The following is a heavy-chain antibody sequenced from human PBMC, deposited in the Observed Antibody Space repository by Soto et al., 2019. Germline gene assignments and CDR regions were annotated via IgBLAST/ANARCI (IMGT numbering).Heavy chain of an antibody. CDR3: ARGGPTGYSSGWYAFDI. J-gene: IGHJ3*02. V-gene: IGHV1-18*01. Sequence: QVQLVQSGAEVKKPGASVKVSCKTSGYTFTNYGITWVRQAPGQGLEWMGWISAYNGNTNYAQRLQGRVTMTTDTSTSTAYMGLRSLRSDDTAVYYCARGGPTGYSSGWYAFDIWGQGTMVTVSS. D-gene: IGHD6-19*01. CDR1: GYTFTNYG. CDR2: ISAYNGNT.